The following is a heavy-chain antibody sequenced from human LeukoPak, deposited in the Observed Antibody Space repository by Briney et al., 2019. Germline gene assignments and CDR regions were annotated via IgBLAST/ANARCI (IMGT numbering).Heavy chain of an antibody. Sequence: PSETLSLTCTVSGGSISSYYWSWIGQPPGKGLEWFGYIYYSGSTNYNPSLKSRVTISVDTSKNQFSLKLSSVTAADTAVYYCARGADSSGYYSIFYFDYWGQGTLVTVSS. J-gene: IGHJ4*02. CDR1: GGSISSYY. CDR3: ARGADSSGYYSIFYFDY. V-gene: IGHV4-59*01. CDR2: IYYSGST. D-gene: IGHD3-22*01.